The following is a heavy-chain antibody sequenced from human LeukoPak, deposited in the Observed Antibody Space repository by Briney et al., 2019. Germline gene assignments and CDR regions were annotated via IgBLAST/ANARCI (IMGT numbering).Heavy chain of an antibody. Sequence: PSETLSLTCTVSGGSISSGSYYWSWIRQPAGKGLEWIGRIYTSGSTNYNPSLKSRVTISVDTSKNQFSLKLSSVTAADTAVYYCARLPSLGDYGQSNYYCSGGSCYSIAPQIDAFDIWGQGTMVTVSS. CDR3: ARLPSLGDYGQSNYYCSGGSCYSIAPQIDAFDI. V-gene: IGHV4-61*02. CDR2: IYTSGST. CDR1: GGSISSGSYY. J-gene: IGHJ3*02. D-gene: IGHD2-15*01.